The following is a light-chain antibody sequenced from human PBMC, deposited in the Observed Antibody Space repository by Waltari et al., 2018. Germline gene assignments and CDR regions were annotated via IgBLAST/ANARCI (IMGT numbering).Light chain of an antibody. CDR3: LVWHSTTDHHGV. CDR2: YDS. V-gene: IGLV3-21*04. Sequence: SYVVTQSPSVSVAPGETARVTCGGDKIGRNSAHWYQQRPGQAPVLVISYDSDRPSGIPERFSGSNSGNTATLTISWVEADDEADYYCLVWHSTTDHHGVFGGGTKLTVL. J-gene: IGLJ2*01. CDR1: KIGRNS.